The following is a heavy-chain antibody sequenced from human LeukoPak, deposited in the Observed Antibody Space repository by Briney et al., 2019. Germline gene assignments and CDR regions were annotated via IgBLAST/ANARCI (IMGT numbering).Heavy chain of an antibody. CDR3: AGFFYDNSGDAFDI. CDR1: GGCFTFTSHA. J-gene: IGHJ3*02. CDR2: LIPIYGSA. Sequence: GASVKVSCKASGGCFTFTSHAISWVRQAPGQGLEWMGGLIPIYGSANYAQKFQGRVTITSDESTRTVYMELSSLRPEDSAVYYCAGFFYDNSGDAFDIWGQGTMVTVSS. D-gene: IGHD3-22*01. V-gene: IGHV1-69*13.